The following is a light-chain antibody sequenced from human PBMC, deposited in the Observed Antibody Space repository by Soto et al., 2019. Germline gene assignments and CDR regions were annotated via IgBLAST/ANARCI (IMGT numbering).Light chain of an antibody. Sequence: QSALTQPPSASGSPGQSVTISCTGSSSDVGGYNYVSWYQQHPGEAPRPMIYDVSKRPSGVPDRFSGSKSGNTASLTVSGLQAEDEADYSCSSYAGSNIVVFGGGTKLTVL. CDR2: DVS. J-gene: IGLJ2*01. CDR1: SSDVGGYNY. CDR3: SSYAGSNIVV. V-gene: IGLV2-8*01.